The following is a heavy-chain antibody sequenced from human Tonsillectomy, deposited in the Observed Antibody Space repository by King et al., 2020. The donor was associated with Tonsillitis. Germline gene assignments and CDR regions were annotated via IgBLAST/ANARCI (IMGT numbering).Heavy chain of an antibody. D-gene: IGHD6-19*01. V-gene: IGHV3-9*01. CDR3: VKAWYNSGWCVGFDC. CDR2: IRWNSTSI. CDR1: GFTFDDYA. Sequence: VQLVESGGGLVQPGRSLRLSCAASGFTFDDYAMHWVRQGPGKGLEWVAGIRWNSTSINYAASVKGRFTISRDNAKNSLYLQMNSLRAEDTAFYYCVKAWYNSGWCVGFDCWGPGTLVTVSS. J-gene: IGHJ4*02.